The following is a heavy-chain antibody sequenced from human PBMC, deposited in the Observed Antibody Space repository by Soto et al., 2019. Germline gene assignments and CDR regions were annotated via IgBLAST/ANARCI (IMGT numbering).Heavy chain of an antibody. CDR2: ISNDGRNK. CDR3: AKDGGAAGTFDY. D-gene: IGHD6-13*01. CDR1: GFTFSTYA. J-gene: IGHJ4*02. Sequence: QVQLVESGGGVVQPGRSLRLSCAASGFTFSTYAMQWVRQAPGKGLEWVAVISNDGRNKHYADSVKGRFTISRDNSKNTLYLQMNNLRAEDTAVYYCAKDGGAAGTFDYWGQGTLVTVSS. V-gene: IGHV3-30*18.